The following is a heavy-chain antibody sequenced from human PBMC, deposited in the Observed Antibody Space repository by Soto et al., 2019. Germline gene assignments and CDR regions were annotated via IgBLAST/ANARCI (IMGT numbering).Heavy chain of an antibody. CDR1: GGTFSIYG. CDR2: IIPILTTP. V-gene: IGHV1-69*01. Sequence: QVQLVQSGAEVKKTGSSVKVSCKASGGTFSIYGFSWVRQAPGQGPEWIGGIIPILTTPNYAQKFQGRVTIAGDESTTTGYMRQSSLKFEETGVYYCATSVGIAPTGEDGMGVWGQGTSVTVSS. CDR3: ATSVGIAPTGEDGMGV. J-gene: IGHJ6*02. D-gene: IGHD2-8*02.